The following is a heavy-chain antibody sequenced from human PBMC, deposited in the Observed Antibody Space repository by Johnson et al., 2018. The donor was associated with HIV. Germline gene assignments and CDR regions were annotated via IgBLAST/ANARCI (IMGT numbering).Heavy chain of an antibody. CDR3: ARERDSGSYGDAFDI. D-gene: IGHD1-26*01. Sequence: VQLVESGGGLVQPGGSLRLSCAASGFTVSSNYMSWVRQAPGKWLEWVSVIYSGGSTYYADSVKCRFTISRDNSKNTLYLQMNSLRAEDTAVYYCARERDSGSYGDAFDIWGQGTMVTVSS. J-gene: IGHJ3*02. CDR2: IYSGGST. CDR1: GFTVSSNY. V-gene: IGHV3-66*02.